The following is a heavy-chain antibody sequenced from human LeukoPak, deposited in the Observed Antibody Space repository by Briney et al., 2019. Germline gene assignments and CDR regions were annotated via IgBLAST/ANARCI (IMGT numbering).Heavy chain of an antibody. CDR1: GGTFSSYT. J-gene: IGHJ3*02. CDR2: IIPILAIA. V-gene: IGHV1-69*02. CDR3: VRTVTTGNDAFDI. Sequence: GASVKVSCKASGGTFSSYTISWVRQAPGQGLEWMGRIIPILAIANYAQKFQGRVTITADKSTSTAYMDLSSLRSEDTAVYYCVRTVTTGNDAFDIWGQGTMVTVSS. D-gene: IGHD4-17*01.